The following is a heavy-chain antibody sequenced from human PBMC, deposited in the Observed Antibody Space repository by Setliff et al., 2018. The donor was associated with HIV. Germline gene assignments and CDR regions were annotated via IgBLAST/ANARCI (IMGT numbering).Heavy chain of an antibody. CDR3: ARVQTMAVAGTQYYYMDV. Sequence: ASVKVSCKASGYTFTSYGISWVRQAPGQGLEWMGWINAGNGNTKYSQKSQGRVSIARDTSASTAYMELSSLRSEDTAVYYCARVQTMAVAGTQYYYMDVWGKGTTVTVSS. V-gene: IGHV1-3*01. CDR1: GYTFTSYG. D-gene: IGHD6-19*01. CDR2: INAGNGNT. J-gene: IGHJ6*03.